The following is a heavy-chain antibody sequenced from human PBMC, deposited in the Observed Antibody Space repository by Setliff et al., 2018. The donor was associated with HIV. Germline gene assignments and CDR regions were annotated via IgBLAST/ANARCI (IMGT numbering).Heavy chain of an antibody. J-gene: IGHJ5*01. Sequence: GGSLRLSCAASGFDFDNLYMAWIRQAPGKGLEWVSYINVGGGTKYYADSVRGRFTISRDDAKNSLYLQMSSLRAEDTAVYYCTRPLLRTNPVYGILGNWFDSWGRGTLVTVSS. V-gene: IGHV3-11*01. CDR3: TRPLLRTNPVYGILGNWFDS. CDR2: INVGGGTK. D-gene: IGHD2-8*01. CDR1: GFDFDNLY.